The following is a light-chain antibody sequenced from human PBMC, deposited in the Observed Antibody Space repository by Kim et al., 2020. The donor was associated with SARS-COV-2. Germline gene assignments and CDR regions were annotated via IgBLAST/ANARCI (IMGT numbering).Light chain of an antibody. CDR3: QAWDSSTPHVV. J-gene: IGLJ2*01. CDR2: QDS. CDR1: KLGDKY. Sequence: SYELTQPPSVSVSPGQTASITCSGDKLGDKYACWYQQKPGQSPVLVIYQDSKRPSGIPERFSGSNSGNTATLTISGTQAMDEADYYCQAWDSSTPHVVFGGGTQLIVL. V-gene: IGLV3-1*01.